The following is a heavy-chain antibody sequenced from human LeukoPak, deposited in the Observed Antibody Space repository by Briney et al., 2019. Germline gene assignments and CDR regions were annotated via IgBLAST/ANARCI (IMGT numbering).Heavy chain of an antibody. Sequence: ASVKVSCKASGYTFTDYGIGWVRQAPGQGLEWSGWISGYTGTTNYEQNLQGRVTMTTDTATSTAYMELRSLTSDDAAVYYCARGWRSVQSNQISPFDSWGLGTLVTVSS. CDR1: GYTFTDYG. J-gene: IGHJ4*02. CDR3: ARGWRSVQSNQISPFDS. V-gene: IGHV1-18*01. CDR2: ISGYTGTT. D-gene: IGHD5-24*01.